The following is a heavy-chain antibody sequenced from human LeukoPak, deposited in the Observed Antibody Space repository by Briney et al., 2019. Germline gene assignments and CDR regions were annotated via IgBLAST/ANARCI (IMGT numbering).Heavy chain of an antibody. CDR2: ISPYNGDT. Sequence: ASVKVSCKTSGFTFTDYSITWERQAPGQGLEWVGWISPYNGDTRYPQKLQGRVTVTTDTFTTTAYMELRSLRSDDTALYYCARDYYGSGSYGGYWGQGTLVTVSS. J-gene: IGHJ4*02. CDR1: GFTFTDYS. CDR3: ARDYYGSGSYGGY. D-gene: IGHD3-10*01. V-gene: IGHV1-18*01.